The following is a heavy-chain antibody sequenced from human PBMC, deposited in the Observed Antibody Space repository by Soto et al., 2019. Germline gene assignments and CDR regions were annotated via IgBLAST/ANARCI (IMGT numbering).Heavy chain of an antibody. J-gene: IGHJ6*02. CDR1: GYTFTSYG. V-gene: IGHV1-18*01. CDR3: ASRYSSSWYEGGGYYYGMDV. CDR2: ISAYNGNT. Sequence: QVPLVQSGAEVKKPGASVKVSCKASGYTFTSYGISWVRQAPGQGLEWMGWISAYNGNTNYAQKLQGRVTMTTDTSTSTAYMELRSLRSDDTAVYYCASRYSSSWYEGGGYYYGMDVWGQGTTVTVSS. D-gene: IGHD6-13*01.